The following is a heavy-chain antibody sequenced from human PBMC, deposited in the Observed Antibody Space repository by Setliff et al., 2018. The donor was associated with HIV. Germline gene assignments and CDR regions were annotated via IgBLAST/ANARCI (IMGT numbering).Heavy chain of an antibody. Sequence: PSETLSLTCAVYSGSFSGYYWTWVRQPAGKGLEWIGRVYPNGRTSSNPSLKSRVTMSIDTSKNQFSLKINSVSAADTAVYYCARGDCGVNCPGYNWFDPWGRGTLVTVSS. CDR2: VYPNGRT. CDR3: ARGDCGVNCPGYNWFDP. V-gene: IGHV4-59*10. D-gene: IGHD2-21*01. J-gene: IGHJ5*02. CDR1: SGSFSGYY.